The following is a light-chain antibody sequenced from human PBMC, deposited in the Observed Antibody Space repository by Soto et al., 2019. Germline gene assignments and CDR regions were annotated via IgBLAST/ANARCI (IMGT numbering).Light chain of an antibody. V-gene: IGKV1-27*01. Sequence: DIQMTQSPSSLSASVGDRVTITCRASQGIGNKLAWYQQKPGNVPNLLIYAASTLHSGVPSRFSGSGSGTDFPLSISSLQPEDVATYYYQKYDSVPWTLGQGTKV. CDR3: QKYDSVPWT. CDR1: QGIGNK. J-gene: IGKJ1*01. CDR2: AAS.